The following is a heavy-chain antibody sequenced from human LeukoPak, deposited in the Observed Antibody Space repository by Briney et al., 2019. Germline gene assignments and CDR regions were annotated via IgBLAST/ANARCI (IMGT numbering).Heavy chain of an antibody. CDR2: IIPIFGTA. D-gene: IGHD3-22*01. CDR1: GGTFSSYA. Sequence: SVKVSCKASGGTFSSYAISWVRQDPGQGLEWMGGIIPIFGTANYAQKFQGRVTITADESTSTAFMGLSSLRSEDTAVYYCARGSYYYDSSGFLCDYWGQGTLVTVSS. CDR3: ARGSYYYDSSGFLCDY. V-gene: IGHV1-69*13. J-gene: IGHJ4*02.